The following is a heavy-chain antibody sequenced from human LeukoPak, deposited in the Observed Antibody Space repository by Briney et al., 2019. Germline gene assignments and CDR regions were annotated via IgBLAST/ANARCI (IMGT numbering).Heavy chain of an antibody. CDR3: ARGHSPVTTKVSYFQH. Sequence: SETLSLTCTVSGGSISNYWWSWIRQPPGKGLEWIGEINHSGSTNYNPSLKSRVTILVDTSKNQFSLKLSSVTAADTAVYYCARGHSPVTTKVSYFQHWGQGTLVTVSS. J-gene: IGHJ1*01. CDR1: GGSISNYW. V-gene: IGHV4-34*01. CDR2: INHSGST. D-gene: IGHD4-17*01.